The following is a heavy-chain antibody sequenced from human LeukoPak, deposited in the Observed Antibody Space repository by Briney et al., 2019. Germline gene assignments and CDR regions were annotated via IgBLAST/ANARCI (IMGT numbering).Heavy chain of an antibody. D-gene: IGHD6-19*01. Sequence: SETLSLTCAVSGGSISSDGYSWSWIRQPPGKGLEWIGYIYPSGSTYYNPSLKSRVTISVDRSKNQFSLKLNSVTAADTAVYYCARASVVAGSGLDYWGQGTLVTVSS. CDR1: GGSISSDGYS. CDR3: ARASVVAGSGLDY. CDR2: IYPSGST. J-gene: IGHJ4*02. V-gene: IGHV4-30-2*01.